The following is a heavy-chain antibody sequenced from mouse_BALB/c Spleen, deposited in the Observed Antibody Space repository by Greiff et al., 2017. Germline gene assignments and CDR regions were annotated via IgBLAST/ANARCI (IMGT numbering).Heavy chain of an antibody. J-gene: IGHJ3*01. V-gene: IGHV1-69*01. CDR3: AYDAWFAY. D-gene: IGHD2-12*01. Sequence: QVQLKQPGAELVMPGASVKMSCKASGYTFTDYWMHWVKQRPGQGLEWIGAIDTSDSYTSYNQKFKGKATLTVDESSSTAYMQLSSLTSEDSAVYYCAYDAWFAYWGQGTLVTVSA. CDR2: IDTSDSYT. CDR1: GYTFTDYW.